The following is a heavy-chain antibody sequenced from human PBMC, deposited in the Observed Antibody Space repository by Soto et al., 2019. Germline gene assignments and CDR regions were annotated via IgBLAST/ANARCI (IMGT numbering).Heavy chain of an antibody. V-gene: IGHV2-26*01. Sequence: QVTLKESGPVLVKPTETLTLTCTVSGFSLTTARMGVSWIRQPPGKALEWLTHIYSNDEKSYSTSLKNRLTISKDTSKSQVVLIMTTMDPVDTDTYYCARIRYGVYVHWNVDLWGRGTLVAVSS. J-gene: IGHJ2*01. CDR2: IYSNDEK. CDR3: ARIRYGVYVHWNVDL. D-gene: IGHD4-17*01. CDR1: GFSLTTARMG.